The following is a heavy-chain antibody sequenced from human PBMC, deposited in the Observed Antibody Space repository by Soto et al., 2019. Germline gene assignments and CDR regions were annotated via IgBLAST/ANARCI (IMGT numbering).Heavy chain of an antibody. Sequence: SETLSLTCNVSGGSISKFYWAWIRKTAGNGLEWMGRVYATGTTDYNPSLRSRVAMSVDISKKTFSLRLRSVTGADSGVYYCVRDGSKSLRDWLEPSGPGILVTVS. CDR2: VYATGTT. CDR1: GGSISKFY. J-gene: IGHJ5*02. CDR3: VRDGSKSLRDWLEP. V-gene: IGHV4-4*07.